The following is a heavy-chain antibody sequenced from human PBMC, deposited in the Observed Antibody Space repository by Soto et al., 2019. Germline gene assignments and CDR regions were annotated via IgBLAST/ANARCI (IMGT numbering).Heavy chain of an antibody. V-gene: IGHV1-18*01. CDR1: GYTFTSYG. Sequence: ASVKVSCKASGYTFTSYGISWVRQAPGQGLEWMGWISAYNGNTNYAQKLQGRVTMTTDTSTSTAYMELRSLRSDDTAVYYCARTLRAVLEWPNWFDPWGQGTLVTVSS. CDR2: ISAYNGNT. J-gene: IGHJ5*02. D-gene: IGHD3-3*01. CDR3: ARTLRAVLEWPNWFDP.